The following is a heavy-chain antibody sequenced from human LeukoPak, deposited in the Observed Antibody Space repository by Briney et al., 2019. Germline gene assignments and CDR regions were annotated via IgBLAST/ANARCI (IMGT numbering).Heavy chain of an antibody. CDR1: GFTVSSNE. Sequence: GGSLRLSCAASGFTVSSNEMSWVRQAPGKGLEWVSSISGGSTYYADSVKGRFTISRDNSKNTLYLQMNSLRAEDTAVYYCARIKQQLVRLLGRDTTYYYYDYMDVWGKGTTVTVSS. J-gene: IGHJ6*03. CDR2: ISGGST. D-gene: IGHD6-13*01. V-gene: IGHV3-38*03. CDR3: ARIKQQLVRLLGRDTTYYYYDYMDV.